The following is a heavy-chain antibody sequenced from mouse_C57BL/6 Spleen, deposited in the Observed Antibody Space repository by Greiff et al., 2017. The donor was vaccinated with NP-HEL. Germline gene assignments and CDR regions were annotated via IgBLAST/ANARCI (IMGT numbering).Heavy chain of an antibody. CDR2: INPSSGYT. J-gene: IGHJ4*01. V-gene: IGHV1-7*01. Sequence: VQLQQSGAELAKPGASVKLSCKASGYTFTSYWMHWVKQRPGQGLEWIGYINPSSGYTKYNQKFKDKATLTADKSSSTAYMQLSSLTYEDSAVNYCARYYYGSSGAMDYWGQGTSVTVSS. CDR3: ARYYYGSSGAMDY. CDR1: GYTFTSYW. D-gene: IGHD1-1*01.